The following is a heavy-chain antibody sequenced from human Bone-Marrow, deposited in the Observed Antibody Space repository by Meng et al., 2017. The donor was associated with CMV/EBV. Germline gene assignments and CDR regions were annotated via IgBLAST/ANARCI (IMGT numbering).Heavy chain of an antibody. D-gene: IGHD3-22*01. V-gene: IGHV1-2*02. CDR1: GYSFTGYY. CDR2: INPNSGGT. CDR3: ARDGRDPKITYYYDSSGYSPDY. J-gene: IGHJ4*02. Sequence: ASVKVSCKASGYSFTGYYMHWVRQAPGQGLEWMGWINPNSGGTNYAQKFQGRVTMTRDTSISTAYMELSRLRSDDTAVYYCARDGRDPKITYYYDSSGYSPDYWGQGTLVTVPQ.